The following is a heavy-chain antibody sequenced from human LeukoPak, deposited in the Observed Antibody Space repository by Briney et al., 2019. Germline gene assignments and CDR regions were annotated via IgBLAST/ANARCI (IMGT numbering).Heavy chain of an antibody. Sequence: PGGSLRLSCAASGFTFSSYSMNWVRQAPGKGLEWVSSISSSSSYIYYADSVKGRFTISRDNAKNSLYLQMNSLRAEDTAVYYCANYDSSGYYQDYWGQGTLVTVSS. D-gene: IGHD3-22*01. CDR2: ISSSSSYI. J-gene: IGHJ4*02. CDR1: GFTFSSYS. CDR3: ANYDSSGYYQDY. V-gene: IGHV3-21*01.